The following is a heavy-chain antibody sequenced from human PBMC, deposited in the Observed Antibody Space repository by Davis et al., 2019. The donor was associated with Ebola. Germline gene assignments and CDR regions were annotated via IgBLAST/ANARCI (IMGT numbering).Heavy chain of an antibody. V-gene: IGHV3-33*01. CDR2: IWDDGSNK. CDR1: GFTLSGYD. CDR3: ARGWDYFDY. D-gene: IGHD1-26*01. Sequence: GGSLRLSCAASGFTLSGYDMNWVRQAPGKGLQWVAVIWDDGSNKYYADSVKGRFTISRDNAKNSLYLQMNSLRDEDTAVYYCARGWDYFDYWGQGTLVTVSS. J-gene: IGHJ4*02.